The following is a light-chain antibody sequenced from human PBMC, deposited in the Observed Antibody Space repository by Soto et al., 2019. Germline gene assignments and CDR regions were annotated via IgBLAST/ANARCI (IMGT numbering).Light chain of an antibody. CDR2: EVS. J-gene: IGLJ1*01. CDR3: CSYAGSYSSYF. Sequence: QSVLTQPASVSGSPGQSITISCTGSSSVVGNYKFVSWYQQYPGKAPKVMLYEVSKRPSGVSYRFSGSQSGNTASLTISGLQAEDEADYNCCSYAGSYSSYFFGTGTKVTVL. V-gene: IGLV2-23*02. CDR1: SSVVGNYKF.